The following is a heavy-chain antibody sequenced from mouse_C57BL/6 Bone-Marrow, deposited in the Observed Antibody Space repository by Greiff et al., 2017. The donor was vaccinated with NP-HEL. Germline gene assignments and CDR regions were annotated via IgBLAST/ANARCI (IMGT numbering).Heavy chain of an antibody. Sequence: QVQLQQSGAELVRPGTSVKVSCKASGYAFTNYLIEWVKQRPGQGLEWIGVINPGSGGTNYNEKFKGKATLTADKSSRTAYMQLSSLTSEDSAVYFCARSSAYWGQGTSVTVSS. V-gene: IGHV1-54*01. CDR2: INPGSGGT. CDR3: ARSSAY. J-gene: IGHJ4*01. CDR1: GYAFTNYL. D-gene: IGHD3-1*01.